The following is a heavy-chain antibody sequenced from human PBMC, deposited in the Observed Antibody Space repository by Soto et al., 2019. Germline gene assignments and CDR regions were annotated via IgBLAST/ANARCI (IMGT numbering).Heavy chain of an antibody. CDR3: ARLVPNTSQDC. CDR2: IYYSGTT. D-gene: IGHD1-26*01. V-gene: IGHV4-30-4*01. Sequence: SETLSLTCTVSGGSISSADYYWSWIRQPPGKGLEWIGYIYYSGTTYYNPSLKSRVSISDDTSKNQFSLQLSSVTAADTAVYYCARLVPNTSQDCWGQGVMVTVSS. CDR1: GGSISSADYY. J-gene: IGHJ4*02.